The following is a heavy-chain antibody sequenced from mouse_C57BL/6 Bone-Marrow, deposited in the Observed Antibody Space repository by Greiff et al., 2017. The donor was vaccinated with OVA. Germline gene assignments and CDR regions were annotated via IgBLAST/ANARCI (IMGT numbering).Heavy chain of an antibody. D-gene: IGHD1-2*01. CDR3: ARDSITTEAMDY. J-gene: IGHJ4*01. V-gene: IGHV1-69*01. CDR2: IDPSDSYT. CDR1: GYTFTSYW. Sequence: QVQLQQPGAELVMPGASVKLSCKASGYTFTSYWMHWVKQRPGQGLEWIGEIDPSDSYTNYNQKLKGKSTLTVDKSSSTAYMQISSLTSEDSAVYYCARDSITTEAMDYWGQGTSVTVSS.